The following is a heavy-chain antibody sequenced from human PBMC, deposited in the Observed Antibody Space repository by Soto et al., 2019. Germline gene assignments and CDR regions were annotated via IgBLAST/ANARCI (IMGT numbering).Heavy chain of an antibody. V-gene: IGHV4-59*01. CDR3: VTGGDGYRFDY. Sequence: PSETLSLTCTVSGDSINNDYWSWIRQPPGRGLEWIGYIFYSGSTNYNPSLKSRVTMSVDRSKNHFSLKLTSVTAADTAVYYCVTGGDGYRFDYWGQGILVTVSS. CDR2: IFYSGST. D-gene: IGHD2-21*02. CDR1: GDSINNDY. J-gene: IGHJ4*02.